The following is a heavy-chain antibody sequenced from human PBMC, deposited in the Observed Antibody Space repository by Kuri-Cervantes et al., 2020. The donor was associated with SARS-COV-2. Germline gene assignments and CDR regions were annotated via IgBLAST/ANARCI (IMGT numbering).Heavy chain of an antibody. J-gene: IGHJ4*02. CDR3: ASGAVADLFDY. Sequence: SVKVSCKASGGTLSSYTISWVRQAPGQGLEWMGRIIPILGIANYAQKFQGRVTITADKSTSTAYMELSSLRSEDTAVYYRASGAVADLFDYWGQGTLVTVSS. D-gene: IGHD6-19*01. CDR2: IIPILGIA. CDR1: GGTLSSYT. V-gene: IGHV1-69*02.